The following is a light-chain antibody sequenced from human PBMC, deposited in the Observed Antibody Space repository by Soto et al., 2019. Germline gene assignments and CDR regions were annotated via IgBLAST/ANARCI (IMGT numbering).Light chain of an antibody. CDR1: QSVSSNY. J-gene: IGKJ4*01. CDR2: GAS. CDR3: QQYGTSPLA. Sequence: EIVLTQSPGTLSLSPGERATLSCRANQSVSSNYLAWYQQKPGQAPRLLIYGASSRATGIPDRFSGGGSGTDFTLTISRLEPEDFAVYFCQQYGTSPLAFGGGTKVEIK. V-gene: IGKV3-20*01.